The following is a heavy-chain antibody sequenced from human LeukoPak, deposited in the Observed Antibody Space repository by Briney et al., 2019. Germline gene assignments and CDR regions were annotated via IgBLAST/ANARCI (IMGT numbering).Heavy chain of an antibody. J-gene: IGHJ4*02. CDR2: IYHSGST. V-gene: IGHV4-38-2*02. CDR1: GYSISSGYY. CDR3: ARDNGSGYNYDY. D-gene: IGHD3-22*01. Sequence: SETLSLTCAVSGYSISSGYYWGWIRQPPGKGLEWIGSIYHSGSTYYNPSLKSRVTISVDTSKNQFSLKLSSVTAADTAVYYCARDNGSGYNYDYWGQGTLVTVSS.